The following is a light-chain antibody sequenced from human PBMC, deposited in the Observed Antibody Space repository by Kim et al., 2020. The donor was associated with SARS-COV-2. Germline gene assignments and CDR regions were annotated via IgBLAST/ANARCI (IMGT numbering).Light chain of an antibody. V-gene: IGLV2-23*02. J-gene: IGLJ2*01. Sequence: QSALTQPASVSGSPGQSITISCTGTSSDVGSYNFVSWYQQHPGKAPKLMIYEVTKRPSGISNRFSGSKSGNTASLTISGLQAEDEGDYYCCAYAGSSTVIFGGGTQLTVL. CDR1: SSDVGSYNF. CDR2: EVT. CDR3: CAYAGSSTVI.